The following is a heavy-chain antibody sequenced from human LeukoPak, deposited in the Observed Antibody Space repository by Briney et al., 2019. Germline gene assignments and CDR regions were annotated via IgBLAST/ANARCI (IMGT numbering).Heavy chain of an antibody. J-gene: IGHJ4*02. Sequence: ASVKVSCKASGYXFTGYYMHWVRQAPGQGLEWMGWIHPNSGGTNSAQNFQGRVTMTRDTSISTAYMELSRLKSDDTAVYYCARQFGSGWYFDYWGQGTLVTVSS. CDR3: ARQFGSGWYFDY. V-gene: IGHV1-2*02. CDR2: IHPNSGGT. CDR1: GYXFTGYY. D-gene: IGHD6-19*01.